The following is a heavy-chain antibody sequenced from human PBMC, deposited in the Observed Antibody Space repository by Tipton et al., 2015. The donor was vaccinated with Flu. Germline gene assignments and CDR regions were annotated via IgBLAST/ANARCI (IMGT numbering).Heavy chain of an antibody. CDR1: GGSTSSYY. Sequence: TLSLTCTVSGGSTSSYYWSWIRQPPGKGLEWIGYIYYSGSTNYNPSLKSRVTISVDTSKNQFSLKLSSVTAADTAVYYCARHADYGDYALTHFDYWGQGTLVTVSS. V-gene: IGHV4-59*08. CDR2: IYYSGST. D-gene: IGHD4-17*01. CDR3: ARHADYGDYALTHFDY. J-gene: IGHJ4*02.